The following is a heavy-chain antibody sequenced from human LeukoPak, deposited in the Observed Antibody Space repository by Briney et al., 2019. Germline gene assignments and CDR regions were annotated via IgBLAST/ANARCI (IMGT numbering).Heavy chain of an antibody. Sequence: TGGSLRLSCEASGLTFSSYAMTWVRQAPGKGLEWVSTISGIGGYTYYTDSVQGRFTISRDNSKNTLYLKMNSLRAEDTAVYYCAKDGQPSTRSYLCTNGICYEDYWGQGTLVTVSS. J-gene: IGHJ4*02. CDR3: AKDGQPSTRSYLCTNGICYEDY. CDR1: GLTFSSYA. V-gene: IGHV3-23*01. D-gene: IGHD2-8*01. CDR2: ISGIGGYT.